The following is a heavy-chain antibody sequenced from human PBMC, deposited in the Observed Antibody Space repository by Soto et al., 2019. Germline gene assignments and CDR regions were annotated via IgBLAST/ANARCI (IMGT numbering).Heavy chain of an antibody. CDR3: AKNRPPQYNYVYYYYGMDV. CDR2: ISYDGSNK. V-gene: IGHV3-30*18. CDR1: GFTFSSYG. Sequence: QPGGSLRLSCAASGFTFSSYGMHWVRQAPGKGLEWVAVISYDGSNKYYADSVKGRFTISRDNSKNTLYLQMNSLRAEDTAVYYCAKNRPPQYNYVYYYYGMDVWGQGTTVTVSS. D-gene: IGHD3-16*01. J-gene: IGHJ6*02.